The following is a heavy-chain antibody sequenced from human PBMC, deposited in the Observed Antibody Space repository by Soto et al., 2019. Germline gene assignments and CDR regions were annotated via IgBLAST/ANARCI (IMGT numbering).Heavy chain of an antibody. D-gene: IGHD4-4*01. Sequence: QVHLVQSGAEVKKPGSSVKVSCKYSGGTFKTESINWVRQAPGQGLEWMGNILPVFDTADYAPKFQGRVTVTTNQATRTAFMELSSLRSQDTALYFCARVHAYRSNSDAFDVWGQGTMVTVSS. J-gene: IGHJ3*01. CDR1: GGTFKTES. CDR2: ILPVFDTA. CDR3: ARVHAYRSNSDAFDV. V-gene: IGHV1-69*05.